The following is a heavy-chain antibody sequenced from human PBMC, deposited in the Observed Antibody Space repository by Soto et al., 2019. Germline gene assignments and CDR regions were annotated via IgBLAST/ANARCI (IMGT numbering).Heavy chain of an antibody. Sequence: QVQLQQWGAGLVKPSETLSLTCAVSGGSFSGYYWTWIRQPPGKGLEWIGEINHSGSTNYNPSLWSLVTLSVDTSKSQFSMTMNSMPAADTAVYFCARGSIVAAVWGQGILVTVSS. V-gene: IGHV4-34*02. CDR2: INHSGST. CDR1: GGSFSGYY. CDR3: ARGSIVAAV. J-gene: IGHJ4*02. D-gene: IGHD6-13*01.